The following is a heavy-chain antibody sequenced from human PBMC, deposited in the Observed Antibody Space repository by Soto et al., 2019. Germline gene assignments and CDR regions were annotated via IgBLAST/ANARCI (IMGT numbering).Heavy chain of an antibody. Sequence: SETLSLTCAVYGGSFSGYYWSWIRQPPGKGLEWIGEINHSGSTNYNPSLKSRATISVDTSKNQFSLKLSSVTAADTAVYYCARAAETTGNWFDPWGQGTLVTVSS. CDR3: ARAAETTGNWFDP. CDR2: INHSGST. J-gene: IGHJ5*02. V-gene: IGHV4-34*01. D-gene: IGHD4-4*01. CDR1: GGSFSGYY.